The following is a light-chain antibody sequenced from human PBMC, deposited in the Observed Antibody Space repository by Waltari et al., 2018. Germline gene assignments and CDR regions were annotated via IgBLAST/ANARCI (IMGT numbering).Light chain of an antibody. CDR2: LDRDGSH. CDR3: QSWDTGINV. V-gene: IGLV4-69*01. J-gene: IGLJ2*01. CDR1: SGHTRYA. Sequence: QLVLTQPPSASASLGASVKLTCSLNSGHTRYAIAWHQQQPENGPRFLMKLDRDGSHTKWDGIPDRFSGSSSGAERYLILSSLQSEDEADYYCQSWDTGINVFGGGTKLTVL.